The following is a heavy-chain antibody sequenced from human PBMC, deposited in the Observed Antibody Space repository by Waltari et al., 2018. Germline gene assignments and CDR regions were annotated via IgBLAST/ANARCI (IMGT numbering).Heavy chain of an antibody. V-gene: IGHV4-59*01. D-gene: IGHD3-3*01. J-gene: IGHJ4*02. Sequence: QVQLQESGPGLVKPSETLSLTCTVSGGSISSYYWSWIRQPPGKGLEWIGYIYYSGSTNYNPSIKSRVTIAVDTSKNQFSLKLSSVTAADTAVYYCASARPYYDFWSGPTSIDYWGQGTLVTVSS. CDR3: ASARPYYDFWSGPTSIDY. CDR2: IYYSGST. CDR1: GGSISSYY.